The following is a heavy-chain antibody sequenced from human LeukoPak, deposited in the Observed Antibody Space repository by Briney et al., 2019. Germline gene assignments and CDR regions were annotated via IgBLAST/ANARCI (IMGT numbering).Heavy chain of an antibody. D-gene: IGHD6-6*01. CDR1: GGSFSGYY. J-gene: IGHJ3*02. V-gene: IGHV4-34*01. CDR2: INHSGST. Sequence: SETMSLTCAAYGGSFSGYYWSWIRQPPGKGLEWIGEINHSGSTNYNPSLKSRVTISVDTSKNQFSLKLSSVTAADTAVYYCASRIAALQAFDIWGQGTMVTVSS. CDR3: ASRIAALQAFDI.